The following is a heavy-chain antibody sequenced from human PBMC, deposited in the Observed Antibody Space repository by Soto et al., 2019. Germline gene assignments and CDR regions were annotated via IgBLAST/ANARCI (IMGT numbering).Heavy chain of an antibody. V-gene: IGHV5-51*01. J-gene: IGHJ3*02. CDR1: GYSFTSYW. CDR3: ARRYHIWGSPVAAFDI. CDR2: IYPGDSDT. Sequence: GESLKISCKGSGYSFTSYWIGWVRQMPGKGLEWMGIIYPGDSDTRYSPSFQGQVTISADKSISTAYLQWSSLKASDTAMYYCARRYHIWGSPVAAFDIWGQGTMSPSPQ. D-gene: IGHD3-16*01.